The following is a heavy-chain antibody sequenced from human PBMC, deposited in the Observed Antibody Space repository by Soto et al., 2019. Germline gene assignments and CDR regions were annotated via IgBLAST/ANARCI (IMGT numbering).Heavy chain of an antibody. CDR1: GGSISSSNYY. Sequence: QVQLQESGPGLVRPSQTLSLTCRVSGGSISSSNYYWTWIRQPPGKGLEWIGYIDYSGNTYYNQSLQSRVTISVDTSENQFSLTLTSMTAADTAVYYCARELTGYRYGPGEVYWGQGTLITVSS. CDR2: IDYSGNT. CDR3: ARELTGYRYGPGEVY. V-gene: IGHV4-30-4*01. D-gene: IGHD5-18*01. J-gene: IGHJ4*02.